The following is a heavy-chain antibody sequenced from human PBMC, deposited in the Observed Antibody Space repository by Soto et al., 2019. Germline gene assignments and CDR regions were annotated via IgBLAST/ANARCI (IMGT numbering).Heavy chain of an antibody. Sequence: RWSLRLSCAASGFTCSSYWMSWFRQAPGKGLEWVANIEQDGSEKYYVDSVKGRFTISRDNAKNSLYLQMNSLRAEDTAVYYCARGGYYDILTGYRGFDPWGQGTLVTVSS. V-gene: IGHV3-7*03. J-gene: IGHJ5*02. D-gene: IGHD3-9*01. CDR3: ARGGYYDILTGYRGFDP. CDR1: GFTCSSYW. CDR2: IEQDGSEK.